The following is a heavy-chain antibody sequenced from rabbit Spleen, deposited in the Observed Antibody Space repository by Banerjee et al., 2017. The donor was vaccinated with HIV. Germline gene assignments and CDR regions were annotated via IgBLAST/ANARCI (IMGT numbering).Heavy chain of an antibody. J-gene: IGHJ4*01. CDR3: ARDRDGDTPYNSYYFDL. D-gene: IGHD2-1*01. CDR2: IAIGSVRT. CDR1: GFSFSNKAV. Sequence: QEQLVESGGGLVQPEGSLKLSCTASGFSFSNKAVMCWVRQAPGKGLEWIGCIAIGSVRTYYASWAKGRFTISKTSSTTVTLQMTSLTAADTATYFCARDRDGDTPYNSYYFDLWGPGTLVTVS. V-gene: IGHV1S45*01.